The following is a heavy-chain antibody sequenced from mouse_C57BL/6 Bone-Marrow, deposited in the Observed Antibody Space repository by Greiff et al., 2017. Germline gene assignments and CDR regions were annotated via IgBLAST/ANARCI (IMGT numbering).Heavy chain of an antibody. Sequence: QVQLQQPGAELVKPGASVKMSCKASGYTFTSYWITWVKQRPGQGLEWIGDIYPGSGSTNYNEKFKSKATLTVDTSSSTAYMQLSSLTSEDSAVYYCARRGSEYDYDGGPSWFAYWGQGTLVTVSA. CDR1: GYTFTSYW. CDR3: ARRGSEYDYDGGPSWFAY. J-gene: IGHJ3*01. V-gene: IGHV1-55*01. D-gene: IGHD2-4*01. CDR2: IYPGSGST.